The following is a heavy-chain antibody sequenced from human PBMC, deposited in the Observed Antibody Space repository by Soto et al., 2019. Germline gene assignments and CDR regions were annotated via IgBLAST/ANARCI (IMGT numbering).Heavy chain of an antibody. CDR3: ATGRGIY. Sequence: EVRLVESGGGLVQPGGSLRLSCAASGFTFFSYSMNWVRKAPGKGLEWVSYISTGGGTIYYADSVKGRFTISRDNAKNSLYLQMNSLRAEDTAVYYCATGRGIYWSQGILVTVSS. V-gene: IGHV3-48*01. CDR1: GFTFFSYS. J-gene: IGHJ4*02. D-gene: IGHD3-10*01. CDR2: ISTGGGTI.